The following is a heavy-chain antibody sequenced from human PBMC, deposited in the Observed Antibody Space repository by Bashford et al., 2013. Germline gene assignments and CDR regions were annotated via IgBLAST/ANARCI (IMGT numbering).Heavy chain of an antibody. D-gene: IGHD3-22*01. J-gene: IGHJ4*02. CDR1: GFTFSNYA. Sequence: HSGGSLRLSCSASGFTFSNYAMTWVRQAPGKGLEWVSGISAGSINTYYADSVKGRVTVSRDNSKNTLYLQMNSLRAEDTAVYYCARDSGSGYYDYWGQGTLVTVSS. CDR3: ARDSGSGYYDY. V-gene: IGHV3-23*01. CDR2: ISAGSINT.